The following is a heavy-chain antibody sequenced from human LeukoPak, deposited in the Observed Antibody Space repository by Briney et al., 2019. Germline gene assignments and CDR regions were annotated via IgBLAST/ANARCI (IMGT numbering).Heavy chain of an antibody. CDR2: INPNSGGT. CDR1: GYTFTGYY. Sequence: ASVKVSCKASGYTFTGYYMHWVRQAPGQGLEWMGWINPNSGGTNYAQKFQGRVTMTRDTSISTAYMELSRLRSDDTAVYYCARTNVERITIFGVVTSYYYYMDVWGKGTTVTV. V-gene: IGHV1-2*02. CDR3: ARTNVERITIFGVVTSYYYYMDV. J-gene: IGHJ6*03. D-gene: IGHD3-3*01.